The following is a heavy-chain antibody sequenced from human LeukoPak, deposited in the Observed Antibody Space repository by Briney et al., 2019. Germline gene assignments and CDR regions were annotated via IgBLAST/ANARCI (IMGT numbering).Heavy chain of an antibody. CDR1: GFNFNSYI. J-gene: IGHJ5*02. V-gene: IGHV3-21*01. CDR3: ARDSGSGGP. Sequence: PGGSLRPSCAASGFNFNSYIMNWVRQAPGKGLEWISSITSTSKYIYYADSVKGRFTLFRDDAKNSVYLQMNSLRVEDTAVYYCARDSGSGGPWGQGTPVTVSS. D-gene: IGHD6-19*01. CDR2: ITSTSKYI.